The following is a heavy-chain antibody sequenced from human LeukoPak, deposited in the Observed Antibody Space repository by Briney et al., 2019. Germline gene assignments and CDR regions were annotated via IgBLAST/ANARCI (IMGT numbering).Heavy chain of an antibody. CDR1: GYTFTSYD. V-gene: IGHV1-8*01. CDR3: ATPGYIVATDLTDWFDP. J-gene: IGHJ5*02. CDR2: MNPNSGNT. Sequence: GASVKVSCKASGYTFTSYDINWVRQATRQGLEWMGWMNPNSGNTGYAQKSQGRVTMTRNTSISTAYMELSSLRSEDTAVYYCATPGYIVATDLTDWFDPWGQGTLVTVSS. D-gene: IGHD5-12*01.